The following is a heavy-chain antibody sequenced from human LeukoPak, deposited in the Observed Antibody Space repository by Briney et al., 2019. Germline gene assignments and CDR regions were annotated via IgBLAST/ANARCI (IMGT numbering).Heavy chain of an antibody. J-gene: IGHJ4*02. D-gene: IGHD4-17*01. V-gene: IGHV1-69*01. CDR1: GGTFSSYA. Sequence: SVKVSCKASGGTFSSYAISWVQQAPGQGLEWMGGVIPMFATANYAPKFQDRVTITADESTSTAYMELRSLRSEDTAVYHCARGLHGDYGYFDYWGQGTLVTVSS. CDR2: VIPMFATA. CDR3: ARGLHGDYGYFDY.